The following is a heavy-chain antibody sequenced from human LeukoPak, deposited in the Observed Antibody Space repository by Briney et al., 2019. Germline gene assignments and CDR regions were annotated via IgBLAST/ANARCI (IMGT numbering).Heavy chain of an antibody. J-gene: IGHJ6*02. Sequence: HPGRSLRLSCAASGFKFEDHAMPWVRQAPGKGPEWVSGLTWNGGNIGYADSVKGRFTISRDNAGYFLYLQMNSLRPEDTALYYCAKDSGYCGGGNCQRDFYGVDVWGHGTTVTVSS. CDR2: LTWNGGNI. D-gene: IGHD2-15*01. CDR1: GFKFEDHA. CDR3: AKDSGYCGGGNCQRDFYGVDV. V-gene: IGHV3-9*01.